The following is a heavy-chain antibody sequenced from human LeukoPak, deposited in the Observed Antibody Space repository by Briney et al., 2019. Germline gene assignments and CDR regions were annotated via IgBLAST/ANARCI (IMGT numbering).Heavy chain of an antibody. Sequence: GGSLRLSCAASGFTFSRYWMSWVRQAPGKGLEWVANIKQDGSEKYYVASVKGRFTIARDNAKNSLYLQMNSLRAEDTAVYYCARDRFGGTWGQGTLVTVSS. CDR3: ARDRFGGT. CDR2: IKQDGSEK. CDR1: GFTFSRYW. D-gene: IGHD3-3*01. J-gene: IGHJ5*02. V-gene: IGHV3-7*01.